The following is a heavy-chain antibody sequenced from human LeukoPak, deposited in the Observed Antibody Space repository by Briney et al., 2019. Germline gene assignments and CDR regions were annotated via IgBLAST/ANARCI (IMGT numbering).Heavy chain of an antibody. D-gene: IGHD6-19*01. Sequence: GGSLRISCAASGFTFSNYWMTWVRQAPGKGLEWVSGISWNSGSIGYADSVKGRFTISRDNAKNSLYLQMNSLRAEDTALYYCAKDVPSRQEWLTPYYFDYWGQGTLVTVSS. CDR2: ISWNSGSI. J-gene: IGHJ4*02. CDR3: AKDVPSRQEWLTPYYFDY. CDR1: GFTFSNYW. V-gene: IGHV3-9*01.